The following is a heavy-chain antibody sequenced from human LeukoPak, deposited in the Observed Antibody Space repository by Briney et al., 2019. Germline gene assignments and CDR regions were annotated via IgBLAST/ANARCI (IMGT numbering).Heavy chain of an antibody. J-gene: IGHJ3*02. CDR3: ATDYSRADAFDI. V-gene: IGHV1-24*01. Sequence: ASVKVSCKVSGYTLTELSMHWVRQAPGKGLEWMGGFDPEDGETIYAQKFQGRVTMTEDTSTDTAYMELSSLRSEDTAVYYCATDYSRADAFDIWGQGTMVTVSS. CDR1: GYTLTELS. D-gene: IGHD3-22*01. CDR2: FDPEDGET.